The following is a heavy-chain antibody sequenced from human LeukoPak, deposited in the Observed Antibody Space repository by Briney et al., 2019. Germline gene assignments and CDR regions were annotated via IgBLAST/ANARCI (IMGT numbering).Heavy chain of an antibody. CDR1: GFTFSSYA. D-gene: IGHD5-18*01. CDR3: AREPRVWRGYSYGDTYYFDY. Sequence: PGGSLRLSCAASGFTFSSYAMSWVRQAPGKGLEWVSAISGSGGSTYYADSVKGRFTISRDNSKNTLYLQMNSLRAEDTAVYYCAREPRVWRGYSYGDTYYFDYWGQGTLVTVSS. CDR2: ISGSGGST. J-gene: IGHJ4*02. V-gene: IGHV3-23*01.